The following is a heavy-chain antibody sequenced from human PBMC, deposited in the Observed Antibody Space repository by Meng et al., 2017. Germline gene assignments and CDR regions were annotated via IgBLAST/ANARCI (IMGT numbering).Heavy chain of an antibody. CDR1: GFSDSSSGLG. J-gene: IGHJ5*02. V-gene: IGHV2-5*01. D-gene: IGHD3-10*01. CDR3: AHSPNYYGSGSYYH. Sequence: LNHSAPQLVKPTPTLTLSRTFSGFSDSSSGLGVCWLPQPAGKALEWLSLIYWNDDKRYSPSLKSRLTITKDTSKNQVVLTMTNMDPVDTVTYYCAHSPNYYGSGSYYHWGQGTLVTVSS. CDR2: IYWNDDK.